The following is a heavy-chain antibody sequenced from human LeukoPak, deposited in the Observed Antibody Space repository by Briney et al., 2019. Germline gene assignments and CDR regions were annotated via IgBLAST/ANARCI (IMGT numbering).Heavy chain of an antibody. CDR1: GGSISSYY. D-gene: IGHD3-10*01. CDR2: IYYSGST. CDR3: ARVNRRLVRGVGWYFDL. Sequence: PSETLSLTCTVSGGSISSYYWSWIRQPPGKGLEWIGYIYYSGSTNYNPSLKSRVTISVDTSKNQFSLKLSSVTAADTAVYYCARVNRRLVRGVGWYFDLWGRGTLVTVSS. V-gene: IGHV4-59*01. J-gene: IGHJ2*01.